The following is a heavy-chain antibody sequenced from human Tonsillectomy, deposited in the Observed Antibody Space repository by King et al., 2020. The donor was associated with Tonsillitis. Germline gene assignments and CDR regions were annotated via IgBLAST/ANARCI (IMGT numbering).Heavy chain of an antibody. CDR2: IYYSGST. CDR3: ARQTNWLLYKYFDY. Sequence: VQLQESGPGLVKPSETLSLTCTVSGGSISSYYWSWIRQPPGKGLEWIGYIYYSGSTNYNPSLKSRVTISVDTSKNQFSLKLSSVTAADTAVYYCARQTNWLLYKYFDYWGQGTLVTVPS. CDR1: GGSISSYY. V-gene: IGHV4-59*08. D-gene: IGHD3/OR15-3a*01. J-gene: IGHJ4*02.